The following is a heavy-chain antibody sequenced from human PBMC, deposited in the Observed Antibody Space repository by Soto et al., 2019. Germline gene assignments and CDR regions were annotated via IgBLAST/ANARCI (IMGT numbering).Heavy chain of an antibody. Sequence: SETLSLTCTVSCGSISSYCWSFIWQPPGKGMEWIGYIYYNGSTNYNPSLKSRVTISVDTSKNQFSLKLSSVTAADTAVYYCARESTRYYGMDVWGQGTTVTVSS. CDR2: IYYNGST. CDR3: ARESTRYYGMDV. D-gene: IGHD2-2*01. J-gene: IGHJ6*02. V-gene: IGHV4-59*01. CDR1: CGSISSYC.